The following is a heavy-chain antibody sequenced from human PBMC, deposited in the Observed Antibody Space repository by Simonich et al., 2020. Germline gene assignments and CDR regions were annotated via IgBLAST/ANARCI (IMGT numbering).Heavy chain of an antibody. Sequence: EVQLVESGGGLIQPGGSLRLSCAASGVTVSSNYMSWVRQAPGKGVEWVLRINSDGSSTSYADSVKGRFTISRDNAKNTLYLQMNSLRAEDTAVYYCARNRLDYWGQGTLVTVSS. CDR1: GVTVSSNY. J-gene: IGHJ4*02. V-gene: IGHV3-74*02. CDR2: INSDGSST. CDR3: ARNRLDY.